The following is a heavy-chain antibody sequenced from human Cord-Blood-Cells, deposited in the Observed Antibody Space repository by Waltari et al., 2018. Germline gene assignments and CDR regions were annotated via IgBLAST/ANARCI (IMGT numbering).Heavy chain of an antibody. Sequence: QLQLQESGPGLVKPSETLSLTCTVSGGSISSSSYYWGWIRQPPGKGLEWIGSIYYSEGTDYNPALRSRVTRSVDTSKNQFSLKLSSVTAADTAVYYCARHFGRNIVVVPAAIDYWGQGTLVTVSS. CDR3: ARHFGRNIVVVPAAIDY. CDR2: IYYSEGT. V-gene: IGHV4-39*01. D-gene: IGHD2-2*01. CDR1: GGSISSSSYY. J-gene: IGHJ4*02.